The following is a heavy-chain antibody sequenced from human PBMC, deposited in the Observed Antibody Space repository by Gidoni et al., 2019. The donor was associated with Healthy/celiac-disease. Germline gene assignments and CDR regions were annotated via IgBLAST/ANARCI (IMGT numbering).Heavy chain of an antibody. CDR1: GCTFSSYA. CDR2: SSGRGGST. CDR3: AKGLGYSNSGWFDP. D-gene: IGHD4-4*01. Sequence: EVQLLESGGGLVQPGGSLRLSCAASGCTFSSYAMGGVRQCPGTGLEWVSASSGRGGSTYYADSVKGRFTISSDNSKNTLDLQMTSLRAEDTAVYYCAKGLGYSNSGWFDPWGQGTLVTVSS. J-gene: IGHJ5*02. V-gene: IGHV3-23*01.